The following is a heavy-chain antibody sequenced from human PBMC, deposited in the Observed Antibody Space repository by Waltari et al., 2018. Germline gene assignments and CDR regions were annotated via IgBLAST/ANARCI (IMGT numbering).Heavy chain of an antibody. CDR1: GFTFSSYE. CDR3: VRDRLQLFDY. Sequence: EVQLVESGGGLVQPGGSLRLSCAVSGFTFSSYEMTWVRQAPGKGLEWLSYISTTSGTIVYADSVKGRFTISRDNAKNSLYLHMNRLRVEDTAVYYCVRDRLQLFDYWGQGTLVTVSS. CDR2: ISTTSGTI. J-gene: IGHJ4*02. D-gene: IGHD6-13*01. V-gene: IGHV3-48*03.